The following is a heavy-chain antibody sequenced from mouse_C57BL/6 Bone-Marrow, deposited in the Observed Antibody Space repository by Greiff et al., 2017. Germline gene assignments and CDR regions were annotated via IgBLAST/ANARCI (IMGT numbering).Heavy chain of an antibody. CDR1: GFSLTSYG. CDR2: IWSGGST. V-gene: IGHV2-2*01. Sequence: VQVVESGPGLVQPSQSLSITCTVSGFSLTSYGVHWVRQSPGKGLEWLGVIWSGGSTDYNAAFISRLSISKDNSKSQVFCKMNSLQSDDTARYYCAREGDYDWFAYWGQGTLVTVSA. D-gene: IGHD2-4*01. J-gene: IGHJ3*01. CDR3: AREGDYDWFAY.